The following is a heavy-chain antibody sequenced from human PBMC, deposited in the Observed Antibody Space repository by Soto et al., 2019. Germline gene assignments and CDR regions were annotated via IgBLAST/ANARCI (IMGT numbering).Heavy chain of an antibody. Sequence: EVQLLESGGGLVQPGGSLRLSCAASGFTFSSYAMSWVRQAPGKGLEWVSAISGSGGSTYYADSVKGRFTISRDNSKNTLHLQMNSLRAEDTAVYYCAKVRVYPTNAFDIWGQGTMVTVSS. J-gene: IGHJ3*02. CDR2: ISGSGGST. D-gene: IGHD6-6*01. CDR3: AKVRVYPTNAFDI. V-gene: IGHV3-23*01. CDR1: GFTFSSYA.